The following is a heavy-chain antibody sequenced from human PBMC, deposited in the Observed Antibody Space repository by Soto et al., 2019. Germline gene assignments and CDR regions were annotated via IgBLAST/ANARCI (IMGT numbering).Heavy chain of an antibody. CDR1: GGYFNDNY. D-gene: IGHD3-10*01. V-gene: IGHV4-34*01. CDR2: ISRSGTT. J-gene: IGHJ5*02. CDR3: ATSLWFGTQVEL. Sequence: QVQLQQWGAGLLKPSETLSLSCAVYGGYFNDNYYTWFRQPPGKGLEWIWEISRSGTTSYIPSLNSRASISFATSKTQVSLKVTSVTAADTAVYYCATSLWFGTQVELWGQGARVTFSS.